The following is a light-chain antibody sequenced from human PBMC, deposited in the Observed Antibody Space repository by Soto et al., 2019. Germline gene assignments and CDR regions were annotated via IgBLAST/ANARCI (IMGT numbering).Light chain of an antibody. J-gene: IGKJ1*01. CDR3: QQYSEWPWT. Sequence: EIVLTQSPGTLSLSPGERATLSCRASQSLSSSLAWYQQKPGQAPRLLIYGASNGATGIPARFSGTGSGTDFTLTISSLEPEDFALYYCQQYSEWPWTFGQGTKVDIK. CDR2: GAS. V-gene: IGKV3-11*01. CDR1: QSLSSS.